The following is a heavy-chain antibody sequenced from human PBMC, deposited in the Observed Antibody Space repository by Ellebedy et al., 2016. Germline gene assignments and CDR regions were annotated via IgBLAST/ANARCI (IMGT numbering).Heavy chain of an antibody. CDR1: GGSFSGYY. Sequence: SETLSLTXAVYGGSFSGYYWSWIRQPPGKGLEWIGEINHSGSTNYNPSLRSRVTISVDTSKNQISLRLSSVTAADTAVYYCARHGYDPTVTTYMDVWGQGTTVTVSS. CDR3: ARHGYDPTVTTYMDV. D-gene: IGHD4-11*01. V-gene: IGHV4-34*01. J-gene: IGHJ6*02. CDR2: INHSGST.